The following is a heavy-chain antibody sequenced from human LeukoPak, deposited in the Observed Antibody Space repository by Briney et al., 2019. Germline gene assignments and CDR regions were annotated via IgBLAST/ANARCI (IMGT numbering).Heavy chain of an antibody. D-gene: IGHD5-12*01. CDR2: ISYEGSNK. V-gene: IGHV3-30*04. CDR1: GFTFSSYA. Sequence: PGRSLRLSCAASGFTFSSYAMHWVRQAPGKGLEWVAVISYEGSNKYYADSVKGRFTISRDNSKNTLYLQMNSLRAEDTAVYYCAREPPGMVATGEYDYWGQGTLVTVSS. J-gene: IGHJ4*02. CDR3: AREPPGMVATGEYDY.